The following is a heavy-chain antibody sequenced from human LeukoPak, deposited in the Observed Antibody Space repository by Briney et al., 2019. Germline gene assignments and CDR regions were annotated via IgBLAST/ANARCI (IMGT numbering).Heavy chain of an antibody. J-gene: IGHJ6*03. D-gene: IGHD3-3*02. CDR1: GGTFISYT. CDR2: IIPILGIA. V-gene: IGHV1-69*02. Sequence: SVKVSSKASGGTFISYTISWVRQAPGQGLEWMGRIIPILGIANYAQKFQGSVTITADKSASTAYMELSSLRSADTAVYYCAKGAQGELAKGYYYMDVWGKGTTVTVSS. CDR3: AKGAQGELAKGYYYMDV.